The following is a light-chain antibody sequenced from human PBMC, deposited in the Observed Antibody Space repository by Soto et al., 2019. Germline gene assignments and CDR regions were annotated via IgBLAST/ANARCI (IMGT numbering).Light chain of an antibody. CDR1: QGIGDT. CDR3: QQRSNWPRT. V-gene: IGKV3D-11*01. Sequence: VVTQSPATLSVSPGEAVTVSCRASQGIGDTLAWYQHKPGQTPRILIYDASNRATGIPARFSGSGFGTDFTLTISSLEPEDFSVYYCQQRSNWPRTFGQGTKVDIK. J-gene: IGKJ1*01. CDR2: DAS.